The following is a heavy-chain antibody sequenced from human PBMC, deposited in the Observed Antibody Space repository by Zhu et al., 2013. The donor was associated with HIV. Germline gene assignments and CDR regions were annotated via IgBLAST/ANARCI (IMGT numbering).Heavy chain of an antibody. CDR3: ARDNDWGPDF. CDR1: GYTFTSYG. D-gene: IGHD7-27*01. V-gene: IGHV1-2*02. CDR2: IKPDSGGVT. J-gene: IGHJ4*02. Sequence: QVQLVQSGAEVKKPGASVKVSCKASGYTFTSYGISWVRQAPGQGLEWMGWIKPDSGGVTYYAQKFQGRFTITRDTSISTMYMELSGLTSADTAKYYCARDNDWGPDFWGQGTLVTVSS.